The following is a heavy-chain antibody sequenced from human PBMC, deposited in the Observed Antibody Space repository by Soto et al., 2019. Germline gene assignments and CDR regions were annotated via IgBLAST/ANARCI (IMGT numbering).Heavy chain of an antibody. Sequence: WGSLTLSCAASGFTFSRYAMSWVLQAPGKGLEWVSGISGSGDSTYYADSVKGRFTISRDNSKNTLYLQTNSLRVEDTAVYYCAKEAPVRTLLPATCWHFDNRGQGTGVTLSS. V-gene: IGHV3-23*01. J-gene: IGHJ4*02. CDR1: GFTFSRYA. CDR3: AKEAPVRTLLPATCWHFDN. D-gene: IGHD5-12*01. CDR2: ISGSGDST.